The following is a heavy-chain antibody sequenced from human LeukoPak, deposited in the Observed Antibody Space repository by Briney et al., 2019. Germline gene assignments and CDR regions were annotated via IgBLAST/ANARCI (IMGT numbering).Heavy chain of an antibody. CDR3: ARRGYYYDSSGYYYLDY. D-gene: IGHD3-22*01. J-gene: IGHJ4*02. V-gene: IGHV5-51*01. Sequence: GESLKISCKGSGYSFTSYWIGWVRQMPGKGLEWMGIIYPGDSDTRYSPSFQGQVTISADKSISTAYLQWSSLEASDTAMYYCARRGYYYDSSGYYYLDYWGQGTLVTVSS. CDR1: GYSFTSYW. CDR2: IYPGDSDT.